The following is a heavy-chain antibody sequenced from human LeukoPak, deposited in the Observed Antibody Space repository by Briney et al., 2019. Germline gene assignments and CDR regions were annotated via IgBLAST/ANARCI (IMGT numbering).Heavy chain of an antibody. CDR1: GYCLISLW. V-gene: IGHV5-51*03. CDR2: IFPGDSDT. CDR3: ASHFTTRGSYYDSSRYYYSDY. J-gene: IGHJ4*02. D-gene: IGHD3-22*01. Sequence: PGEPLKISRKLSGYCLISLWIGWVRQMPGKGLEWMGVIFPGDSDTRYSPSFQGQVTISADKSISTAYLQWSSLKASDTAMYYCASHFTTRGSYYDSSRYYYSDYWGQGTLVTVSS.